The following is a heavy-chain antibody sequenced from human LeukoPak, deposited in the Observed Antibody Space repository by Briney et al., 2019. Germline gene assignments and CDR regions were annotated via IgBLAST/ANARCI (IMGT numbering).Heavy chain of an antibody. J-gene: IGHJ6*04. CDR1: GGSISSGSYY. V-gene: IGHV4-61*02. CDR2: IYTSGST. D-gene: IGHD3-3*01. CDR3: ARFTIFGAGGDV. Sequence: PSETLSLTCTVSGGSISSGSYYWRWIRQPAGKGLEWIGRIYTSGSTNYNPSLKSRVTISVDTSKNQFSLKLSSVTAADTAVYYCARFTIFGAGGDVWGKGTTVTVSS.